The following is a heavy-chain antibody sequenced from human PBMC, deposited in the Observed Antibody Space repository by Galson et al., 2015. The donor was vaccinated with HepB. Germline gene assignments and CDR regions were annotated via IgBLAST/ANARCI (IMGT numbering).Heavy chain of an antibody. D-gene: IGHD4-17*01. V-gene: IGHV2-70*01. J-gene: IGHJ3*02. Sequence: PALVKPTQPLTLTCTFSGFSLSTRGMCVGWLRQPPGKALEWLALIDWDDDKYYSTSLKTRLTISKDTSKNQVVLTMTNMDPVDTATYYCARILTVTGDAFEIWGQGTMVTVSS. CDR2: IDWDDDK. CDR3: ARILTVTGDAFEI. CDR1: GFSLSTRGMC.